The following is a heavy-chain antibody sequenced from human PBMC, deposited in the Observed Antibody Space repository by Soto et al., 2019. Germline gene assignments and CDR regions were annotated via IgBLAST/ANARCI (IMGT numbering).Heavy chain of an antibody. J-gene: IGHJ1*01. CDR3: ARDMTTVTTAYFQH. Sequence: GGSLRLSCAASGFTFNSYSMNWVRQAPGKGLEWVSSISSSSSYIYYADSAKGRLTISRDDAKNSLYLQMNSLRAEDTAMYYCARDMTTVTTAYFQHWGQGTLVTVSS. CDR2: ISSSSSYI. D-gene: IGHD4-17*01. CDR1: GFTFNSYS. V-gene: IGHV3-21*01.